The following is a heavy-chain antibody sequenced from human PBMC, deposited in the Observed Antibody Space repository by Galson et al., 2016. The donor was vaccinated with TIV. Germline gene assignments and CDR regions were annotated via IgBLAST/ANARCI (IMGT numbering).Heavy chain of an antibody. CDR1: SSNSAA. J-gene: IGHJ3*01. Sequence: SSNSAAWNWIRQSPSRGLEWLGRTYCRSRCYYDYAVSVKSRITIESDTSKNQFSLQLNSVTSEDTAVYYCARAAGRNGATCHATCESFDFWGQGTKVTVSS. CDR2: TYCRSRCYY. CDR3: ARAAGRNGATCHATCESFDF. V-gene: IGHV6-1*01. D-gene: IGHD3-10*01.